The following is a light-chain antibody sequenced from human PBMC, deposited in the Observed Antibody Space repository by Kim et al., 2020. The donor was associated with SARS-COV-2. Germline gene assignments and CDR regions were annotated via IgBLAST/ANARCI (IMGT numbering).Light chain of an antibody. CDR3: QVWDNTVV. CDR1: NIGHKS. J-gene: IGLJ2*01. CDR2: RDS. V-gene: IGLV3-9*01. Sequence: VSVALGQTARITCGGNNIGHKSVHWYQQKPGQAPLLVIYRDSNRPSGIPERFSGSNSRNTATLTITRAQVEDEADYYCQVWDNTVVFGGGTQLTVL.